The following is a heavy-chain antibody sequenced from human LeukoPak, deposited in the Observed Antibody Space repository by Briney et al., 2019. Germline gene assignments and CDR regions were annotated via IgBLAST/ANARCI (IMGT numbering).Heavy chain of an antibody. Sequence: GGSLRLSCAASGFTFSSYMMNWVRQAPGKGLEWTSSISSSSSYIYNADSVKGRFTISRDNAKNSLYLQVNSLRAEDTAVYYCARGSRFGVVGRDAFDIWGQGTVVTVSS. V-gene: IGHV3-21*01. J-gene: IGHJ3*02. CDR3: ARGSRFGVVGRDAFDI. CDR2: ISSSSSYI. CDR1: GFTFSSYM. D-gene: IGHD3-3*01.